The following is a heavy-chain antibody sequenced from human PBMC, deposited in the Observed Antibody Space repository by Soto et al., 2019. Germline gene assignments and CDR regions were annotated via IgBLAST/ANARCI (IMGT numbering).Heavy chain of an antibody. J-gene: IGHJ4*02. CDR3: AKQDYSSDSRGYPFF. CDR2: IVASGAET. CDR1: GFTSSNYG. D-gene: IGHD3-22*01. V-gene: IGHV3-23*01. Sequence: GGSLILSCVVSGFTSSNYGMTWVRQAPGKGLEWVSNIVASGAETYYADSVKGRFTISRDNSKNTLYLQMNSLRVEDTAVYYYAKQDYSSDSRGYPFFGGQGPLVTVSS.